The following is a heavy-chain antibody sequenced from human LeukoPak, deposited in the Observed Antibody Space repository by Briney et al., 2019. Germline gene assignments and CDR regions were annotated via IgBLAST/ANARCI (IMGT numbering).Heavy chain of an antibody. Sequence: SETLSLTCTVSGGSISSSYWSWIRQSAGKGLEWIGRIYSSGSTNYNPSLKSRLTIVIDKSKNQFSLKLNSVTAADTAVYYCATDLPVSIYGAVIGSASLIWGQGRMVTVSS. CDR1: GGSISSSY. CDR2: IYSSGST. J-gene: IGHJ3*02. V-gene: IGHV4-4*07. D-gene: IGHD3-3*02. CDR3: ATDLPVSIYGAVIGSASLI.